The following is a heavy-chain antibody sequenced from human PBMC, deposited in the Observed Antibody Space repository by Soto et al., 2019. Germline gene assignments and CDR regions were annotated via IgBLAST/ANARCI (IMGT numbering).Heavy chain of an antibody. J-gene: IGHJ5*02. CDR2: INTNNGAT. CDR1: RYIFTAYF. Sequence: QVQLVQSGAEVKKPGASVKVSCKSPRYIFTAYFMHWVRQAPGQGLEWMGWINTNNGATHYGLSFQGRVTMTRDTSISTAYMELSSLRSDDTAVYYCASHDPGARFDPWGQGTLVIVSS. CDR3: ASHDPGARFDP. V-gene: IGHV1-2*02. D-gene: IGHD1-1*01.